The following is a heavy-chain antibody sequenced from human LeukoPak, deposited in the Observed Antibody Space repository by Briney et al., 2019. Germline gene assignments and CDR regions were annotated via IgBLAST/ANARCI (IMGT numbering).Heavy chain of an antibody. CDR1: GFTFSSYE. V-gene: IGHV3-48*03. CDR2: ISSSGSTI. J-gene: IGHJ6*02. D-gene: IGHD3-3*01. Sequence: PGGSLRLSCAASGFTFSSYEMNWVRQAPGKGLEWVSYISSSGSTIYYADSVKGRFTISRDNAKNSLYLQMNSLRAEDTAVYYCARGCGSTSCYHLRYYDFWSGIGMDVWGQGTTVTVSS. CDR3: ARGCGSTSCYHLRYYDFWSGIGMDV.